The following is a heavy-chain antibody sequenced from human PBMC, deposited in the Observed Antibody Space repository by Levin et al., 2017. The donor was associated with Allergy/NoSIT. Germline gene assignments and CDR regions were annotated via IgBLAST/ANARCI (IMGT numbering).Heavy chain of an antibody. J-gene: IGHJ3*02. V-gene: IGHV1-18*01. CDR3: ARDDPPRPLWFREYAFDI. CDR1: GYTFTSYG. CDR2: ISAYNGNT. Sequence: GASVKVSCKASGYTFTSYGISWVRQAPGQGLEWMGWISAYNGNTNYAQKLQGRVTMTTDTSTSTAYMELRSLRSDDTAVYYCARDDPPRPLWFREYAFDIWGQGTMVTVSS. D-gene: IGHD3-10*01.